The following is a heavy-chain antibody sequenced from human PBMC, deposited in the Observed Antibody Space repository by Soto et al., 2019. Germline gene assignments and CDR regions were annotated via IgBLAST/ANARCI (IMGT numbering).Heavy chain of an antibody. Sequence: GGSLRLSCAASGFTFSSYAMHWVRQAPGKGLEWVAVISYDGSNKYYADSVKGRFTISRDNSKNALYLQMDSLRAEDTAVYYCAKGEVRGIIPSYFDYWGLGTLVTVSS. CDR2: ISYDGSNK. CDR1: GFTFSSYA. V-gene: IGHV3-30-3*01. CDR3: AKGEVRGIIPSYFDY. D-gene: IGHD3-10*01. J-gene: IGHJ4*02.